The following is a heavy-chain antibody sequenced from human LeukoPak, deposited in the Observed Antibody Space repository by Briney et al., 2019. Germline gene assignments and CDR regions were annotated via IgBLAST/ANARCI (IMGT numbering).Heavy chain of an antibody. CDR2: INHSGST. D-gene: IGHD3-16*01. CDR1: GGSFSGYH. V-gene: IGHV4-34*01. CDR3: ARVGLQGYYYYGMDV. Sequence: PSETLSLTCAVYGGSFSGYHWSWIRQPPGKGLEWIGEINHSGSTNYNPSLKSRVTISVDTSKNQFSLKLSSVTAADTAVYYCARVGLQGYYYYGMDVWGQGTTVTVSS. J-gene: IGHJ6*02.